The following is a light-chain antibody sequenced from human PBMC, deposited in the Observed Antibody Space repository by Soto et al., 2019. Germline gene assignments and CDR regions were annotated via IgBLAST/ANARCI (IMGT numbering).Light chain of an antibody. CDR3: QQSYSTPWT. Sequence: DIPMTQSPSSLSASVGDRVTITCRASQSISTYLNWYQQKPGKAPKLLIYGASSLQSGVPSRFTGSGSGTDFTLTISSLQPADFATYHCQQSYSTPWTFGQGTEVEIK. V-gene: IGKV1-39*01. CDR1: QSISTY. J-gene: IGKJ1*01. CDR2: GAS.